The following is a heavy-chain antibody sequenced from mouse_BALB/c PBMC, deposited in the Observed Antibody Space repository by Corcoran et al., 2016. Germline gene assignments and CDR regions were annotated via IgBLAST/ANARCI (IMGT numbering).Heavy chain of an antibody. D-gene: IGHD2-4*01. Sequence: EVQLQQSGAELVKPGASVKLSCTASGFNIKDTYMHWVKQRPEQGLEWLGRIDPANCNTKNDPKFQGKDTITADTSSNTAYLQLRSLTSEDTAVYYCARVYYNYYYAMDYWGQGTSVTVT. V-gene: IGHV14-3*02. CDR2: IDPANCNT. J-gene: IGHJ4*01. CDR3: ARVYYNYYYAMDY. CDR1: GFNIKDTY.